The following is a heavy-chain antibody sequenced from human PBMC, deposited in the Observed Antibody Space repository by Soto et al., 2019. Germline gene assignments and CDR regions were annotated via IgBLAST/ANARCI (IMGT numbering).Heavy chain of an antibody. D-gene: IGHD2-8*01. V-gene: IGHV4-34*01. CDR2: INHSGST. J-gene: IGHJ4*02. CDR1: GGSFSGYY. CDR3: ARSGAGRSNGG. Sequence: QVQLQQWGAGLLKPSETLSLTCAVYGGSFSGYYWSWIRQPPGKGLEWIGEINHSGSTNYNPSLKGRVTISVDTSKSMSSLKASSVTAADTGVYYCARSGAGRSNGGWGQGTLVTVSS.